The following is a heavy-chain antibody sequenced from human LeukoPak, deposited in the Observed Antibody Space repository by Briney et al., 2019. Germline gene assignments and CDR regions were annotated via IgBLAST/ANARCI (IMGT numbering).Heavy chain of an antibody. CDR1: GGTFSSYA. V-gene: IGHV1-69*04. D-gene: IGHD3-10*01. Sequence: SVKVSCKASGGTFSSYAISWVRQAPGQGLEWMGRIISILGIANYAQKFQGRVTITADKSTSTAYMELSSLRSEDTAVYYCARDLAGYFDYWGQGTLVTVSS. CDR2: IISILGIA. J-gene: IGHJ4*02. CDR3: ARDLAGYFDY.